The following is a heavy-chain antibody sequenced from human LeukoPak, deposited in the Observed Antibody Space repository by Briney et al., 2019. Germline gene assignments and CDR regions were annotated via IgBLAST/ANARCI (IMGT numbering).Heavy chain of an antibody. D-gene: IGHD3-3*01. CDR2: IYSSGST. Sequence: PSETLSLTCTVSGGSISSGTYYWSWIRQPAGKGLEWIGRIYSSGSTNYNPSLRSRVTISVDTSKNQFSLKLSSVTAADTAVYYCAGYDFWRVMDVWGTGTTVTVSS. J-gene: IGHJ6*04. CDR3: AGYDFWRVMDV. V-gene: IGHV4-61*02. CDR1: GGSISSGTYY.